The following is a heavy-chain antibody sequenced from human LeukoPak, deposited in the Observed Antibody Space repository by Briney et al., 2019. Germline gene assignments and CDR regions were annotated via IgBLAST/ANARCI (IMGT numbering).Heavy chain of an antibody. D-gene: IGHD2-2*02. V-gene: IGHV3-11*01. CDR3: ASLVCSSTSCYTGGRWFDP. CDR2: VSSIVSTI. Sequence: GRSLRPSCAASGFTFSDYYMSWISHAPGKGLEWVSYVSSIVSTIYYADSVKGRFTISRDNAKNSLYLQMNSLRAEDTAVYYCASLVCSSTSCYTGGRWFDPWGQGTLVTVSS. CDR1: GFTFSDYY. J-gene: IGHJ5*02.